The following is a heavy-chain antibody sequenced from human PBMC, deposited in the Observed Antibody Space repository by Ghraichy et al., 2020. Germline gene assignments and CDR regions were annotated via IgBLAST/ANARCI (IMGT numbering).Heavy chain of an antibody. Sequence: GGSLRLSCAASGFTFSSYAMSWVRQAPGKGLEWVSAISGSGGSTYYADSVKGRFTISRDNSKNTLYLQMNSLRAEDTAVYYCAKSTLGDYSAEYFQHWGQGTLVTVSS. CDR2: ISGSGGST. V-gene: IGHV3-23*01. CDR3: AKSTLGDYSAEYFQH. D-gene: IGHD4-11*01. CDR1: GFTFSSYA. J-gene: IGHJ1*01.